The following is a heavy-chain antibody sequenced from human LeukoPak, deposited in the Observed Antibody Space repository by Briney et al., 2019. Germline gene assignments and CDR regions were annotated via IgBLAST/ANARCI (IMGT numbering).Heavy chain of an antibody. Sequence: PGGSLRLSCAASGFTFSSYGMHWVRQAPGKGLEWVAVISYDGSNKYYADSVKGRFTISRDNSKNTLYLQMNSLRAEDTAVYYCAKTDFGSSWYTIDYWGQGTLVTVSS. CDR3: AKTDFGSSWYTIDY. D-gene: IGHD6-13*01. CDR2: ISYDGSNK. CDR1: GFTFSSYG. J-gene: IGHJ4*02. V-gene: IGHV3-30*18.